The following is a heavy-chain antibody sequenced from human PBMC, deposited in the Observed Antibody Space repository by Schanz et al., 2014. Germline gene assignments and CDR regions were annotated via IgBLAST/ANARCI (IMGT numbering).Heavy chain of an antibody. D-gene: IGHD3-10*01. V-gene: IGHV3-15*01. CDR1: GFTFSNAW. CDR2: IKSRSDGGTT. CDR3: STTPNFYASGTYSWFDP. Sequence: EAQVVESGGGLVKPGGSLRLSCVASGFTFSNAWMNWVRQGPGNRLEWVGRIKSRSDGGTTDYDETVKGRFIISRDDYRKKMYMKMRGMKKEETAVYYCSTTPNFYASGTYSWFDPWGQGTRVTVSS. J-gene: IGHJ5*02.